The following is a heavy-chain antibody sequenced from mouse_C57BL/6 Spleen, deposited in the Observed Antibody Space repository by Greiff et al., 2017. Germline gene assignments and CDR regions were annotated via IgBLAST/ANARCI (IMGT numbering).Heavy chain of an antibody. J-gene: IGHJ2*01. Sequence: VKLMESDAELVKPGASVTISCKVSGYTFTDHTIHWLKQRPEQGMEWIGYIYPRDGSTKYNENFKVKATLTADTSSSTAYMQLNSLTSEDSAVYFCARDRWSYFDYWGQGTTLTVSS. V-gene: IGHV1-78*01. CDR3: ARDRWSYFDY. CDR1: GYTFTDHT. D-gene: IGHD2-14*01. CDR2: IYPRDGST.